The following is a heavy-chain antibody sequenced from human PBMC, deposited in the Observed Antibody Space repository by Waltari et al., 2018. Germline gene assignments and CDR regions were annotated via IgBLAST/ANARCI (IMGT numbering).Heavy chain of an antibody. V-gene: IGHV1-8*03. J-gene: IGHJ3*02. CDR3: ARGRSYSPWAFDI. D-gene: IGHD4-4*01. CDR1: GYTFTSYD. Sequence: QVQLVQSGAEVKKPGASVMVFCKASGYTFTSYDINWVRQATGQGLEWMGWMNPNSGNTGYAQKFQGRVTITRNTSISTAYMELSSLRSEDTAVYYCARGRSYSPWAFDIWGQGTMVTVSS. CDR2: MNPNSGNT.